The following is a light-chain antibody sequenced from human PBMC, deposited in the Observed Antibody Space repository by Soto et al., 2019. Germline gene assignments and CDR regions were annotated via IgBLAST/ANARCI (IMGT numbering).Light chain of an antibody. V-gene: IGLV2-8*01. J-gene: IGLJ2*01. CDR2: EVT. CDR1: SNDLGGFNY. Sequence: ALTQPPSASGSPGQSVTISCSGTSNDLGGFNYVSWYQQHPGKAPKLIIYEVTERPSGVPDRFSGSKSGNTASLTVSGLQAEDEADYYCSSYGGYDNLIFGGGTKLTVL. CDR3: SSYGGYDNLI.